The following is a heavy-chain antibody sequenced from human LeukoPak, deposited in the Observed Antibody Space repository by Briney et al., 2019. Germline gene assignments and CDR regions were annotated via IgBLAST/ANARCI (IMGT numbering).Heavy chain of an antibody. D-gene: IGHD3-22*01. CDR1: GGSFSGYY. CDR3: ARLYYDSSGYYQICYFDY. Sequence: PSETLSLTYAVYGGSFSGYYWRWIRQPPGKGLEWIGSIYYSGSTYYNPSLKSRVTISVDTSKNQFSLNLSSVTAADTAVYYCARLYYDSSGYYQICYFDYWGQGTLVTVSS. V-gene: IGHV4-34*01. CDR2: IYYSGST. J-gene: IGHJ4*02.